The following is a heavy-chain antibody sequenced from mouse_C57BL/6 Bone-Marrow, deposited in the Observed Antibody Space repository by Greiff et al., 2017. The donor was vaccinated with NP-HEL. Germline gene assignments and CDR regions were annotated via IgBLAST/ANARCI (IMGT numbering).Heavy chain of an antibody. CDR3: ARPLLITTVVAPFDY. D-gene: IGHD1-1*01. CDR2: IDPSDSYT. J-gene: IGHJ2*01. V-gene: IGHV1-50*01. Sequence: QVQLQQPGAELVKPGASVKLSCKASGYTFTSYWMQWVKQRPGQGLEWIGEIDPSDSYTNYNQQFKGKATLTVDTSSSTAYMQLSSLTSEDSAVYYCARPLLITTVVAPFDYWGQGTTLTVSS. CDR1: GYTFTSYW.